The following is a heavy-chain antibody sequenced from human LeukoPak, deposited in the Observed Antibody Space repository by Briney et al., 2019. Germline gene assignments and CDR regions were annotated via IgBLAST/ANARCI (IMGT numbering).Heavy chain of an antibody. J-gene: IGHJ4*02. CDR1: GFTFSGYA. V-gene: IGHV3-30*04. CDR3: ARDGDYYGSGSYFDY. D-gene: IGHD3-10*01. Sequence: PGRSLRLSCAASGFTFSGYAMHWVRQAPGKGLEWVAVISYDGSNKYYADSVKGRFTISRDNSKNTLYLQMNSLRAEDTAVYYCARDGDYYGSGSYFDYWGQGTLVTVSS. CDR2: ISYDGSNK.